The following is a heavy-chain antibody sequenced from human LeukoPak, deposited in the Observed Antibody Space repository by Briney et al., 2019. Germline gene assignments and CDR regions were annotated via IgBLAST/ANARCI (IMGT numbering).Heavy chain of an antibody. CDR3: ARDFILRYGDYAAFDI. Sequence: PSETLSLTCTVSGGSISSGDYYWSWIRQPPGKGLEWIGSIYHSGSTYYNPSLKSRVTISVDTSKNQFSLKLSSVTAADTAVYYCARDFILRYGDYAAFDIWGQGTMVTVSS. V-gene: IGHV4-39*07. J-gene: IGHJ3*02. D-gene: IGHD4-17*01. CDR1: GGSISSGDYY. CDR2: IYHSGST.